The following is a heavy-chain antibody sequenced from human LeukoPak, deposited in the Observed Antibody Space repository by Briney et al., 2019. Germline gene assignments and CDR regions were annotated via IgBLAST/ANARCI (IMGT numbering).Heavy chain of an antibody. D-gene: IGHD6-13*01. Sequence: PSETLSLTCTVSGGSISSYYWTWIRQPPGRGLEWIGYIYYSESTNYNPSLKSRVTISADTSKNQFSLKLSSVTAADTAVYYCARRRRIAAAGTDAFDIWGQGTMVTVSS. CDR1: GGSISSYY. CDR2: IYYSEST. J-gene: IGHJ3*02. V-gene: IGHV4-59*08. CDR3: ARRRRIAAAGTDAFDI.